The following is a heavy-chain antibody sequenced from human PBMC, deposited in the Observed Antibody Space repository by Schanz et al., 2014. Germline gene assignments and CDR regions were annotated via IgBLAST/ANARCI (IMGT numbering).Heavy chain of an antibody. CDR3: ARVDYDGAGSCAY. CDR1: GFTFSKYC. CDR2: IKQDGSEK. V-gene: IGHV3-7*04. Sequence: VQLVESGGGLVQPGGSLRLSCGGSGFTFSKYCMRWVRQAPGKGLEWVASIKQDGSEKYYVDAVKGRFTISRDNAKNSMYLHMEDLRGDDTAIYYCARVDYDGAGSCAYWGQGILVTDSS. D-gene: IGHD3-10*01. J-gene: IGHJ4*02.